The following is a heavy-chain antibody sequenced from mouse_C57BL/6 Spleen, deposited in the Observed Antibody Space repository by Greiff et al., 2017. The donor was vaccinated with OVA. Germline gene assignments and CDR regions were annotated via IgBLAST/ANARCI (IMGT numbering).Heavy chain of an antibody. CDR1: GYTFTSYG. D-gene: IGHD1-1*01. J-gene: IGHJ3*01. CDR2: IYPRSGNT. Sequence: VQLQESGAELARPGASVKLSCKASGYTFTSYGISWVKQRTGQGLEWIGEIYPRSGNTYYNEKFKGKATLTADKSSSTAYMELRSLTSEDSAVYFCARYLITTVVGDWGQGTLVTVSA. V-gene: IGHV1-81*01. CDR3: ARYLITTVVGD.